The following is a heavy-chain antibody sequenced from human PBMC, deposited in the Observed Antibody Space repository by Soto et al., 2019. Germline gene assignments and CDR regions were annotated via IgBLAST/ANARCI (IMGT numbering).Heavy chain of an antibody. J-gene: IGHJ2*01. CDR3: ARVRTTVNLYPYWYFDL. CDR2: IYHSGST. CDR1: SGSISSSNW. Sequence: QVQLQESGPGLVKPSGTLSLTCAVSSGSISSSNWWSWVRQPPRKGLERIGEIYHSGSTNYNPSLKSRVTISVDKSKNQFSLKLSSVTAADTAVYYCARVRTTVNLYPYWYFDLWGRGTLVTVSS. D-gene: IGHD4-17*01. V-gene: IGHV4-4*02.